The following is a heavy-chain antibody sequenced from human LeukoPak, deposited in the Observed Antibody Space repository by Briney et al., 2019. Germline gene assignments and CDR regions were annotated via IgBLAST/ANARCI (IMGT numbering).Heavy chain of an antibody. J-gene: IGHJ3*02. V-gene: IGHV4-59*08. Sequence: SETLSLTCTVSGGSISSYYWSWIRQPPGKGLEWIGYIYYSGSTNYNPSLKSRVNISVDTSKNQFSLKLSSVTAADTAVYYCARGYSGSFSNAFDIWGQGTMVTVSS. CDR2: IYYSGST. CDR3: ARGYSGSFSNAFDI. CDR1: GGSISSYY. D-gene: IGHD1-26*01.